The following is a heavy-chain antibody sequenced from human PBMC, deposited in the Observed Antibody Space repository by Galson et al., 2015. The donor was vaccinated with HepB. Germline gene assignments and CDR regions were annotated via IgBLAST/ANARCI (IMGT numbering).Heavy chain of an antibody. CDR2: IIPILGIA. V-gene: IGHV1-69*04. Sequence: SVKVSCKASGGTFSSYTISWVRQAPGQGLEWMGRIIPILGIANCAQKFQGRVTITADKSTSTAYMELSSLRSEDTAVYYCARDSRPAAGTLPGGMDVWGQGTTVTVSS. D-gene: IGHD6-13*01. J-gene: IGHJ6*02. CDR1: GGTFSSYT. CDR3: ARDSRPAAGTLPGGMDV.